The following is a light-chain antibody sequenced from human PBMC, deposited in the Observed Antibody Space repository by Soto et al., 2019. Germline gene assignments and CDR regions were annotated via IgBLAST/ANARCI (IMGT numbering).Light chain of an antibody. CDR2: GAN. J-gene: IGKJ2*01. V-gene: IGKV1-39*01. CDR3: QQTYSPPFT. Sequence: DIQMTQSPSSLSASVGDRVAITCRASQTITFYLNWYQQTSGQPPKLLIYGANTLQSGVPSRFSAGGSGTDFTLTINDLQPEDFANYYCQQTYSPPFTFGPGTTLQIK. CDR1: QTITFY.